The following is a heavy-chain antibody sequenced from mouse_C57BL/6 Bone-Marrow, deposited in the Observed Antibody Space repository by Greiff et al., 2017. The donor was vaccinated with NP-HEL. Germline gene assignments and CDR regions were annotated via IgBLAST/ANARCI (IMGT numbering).Heavy chain of an antibody. V-gene: IGHV1-63*01. J-gene: IGHJ4*01. CDR2: IYPGGGYT. Sequence: VMLVESGAELVRPGTSVKMSCKASGYTFTNYWIGWAKQRPGHGLEWIGDIYPGGGYTNYNEKFKGKATLTADKSSSTAYMQFSSLTSEDSAIYYCARGTNYYGSSYDAMDYWGQGTSVTVSS. CDR1: GYTFTNYW. D-gene: IGHD1-1*01. CDR3: ARGTNYYGSSYDAMDY.